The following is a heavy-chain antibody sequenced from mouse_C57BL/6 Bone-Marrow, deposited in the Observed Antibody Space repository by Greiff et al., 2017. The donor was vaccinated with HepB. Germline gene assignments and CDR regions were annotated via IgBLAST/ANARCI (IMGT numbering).Heavy chain of an antibody. Sequence: DVQLVESGGGLVKPGGSLKLSCAASGFTFSDYGMHWVRQAPEKGLEWVAYISSGSSTIYYADTVKGRFTISRDNAKNTLFLQMTSLRSEDTAMYYCARAYLDYPYYYAMDYWGQGTSVTVSS. CDR2: ISSGSSTI. V-gene: IGHV5-17*01. CDR3: ARAYLDYPYYYAMDY. CDR1: GFTFSDYG. D-gene: IGHD2-4*01. J-gene: IGHJ4*01.